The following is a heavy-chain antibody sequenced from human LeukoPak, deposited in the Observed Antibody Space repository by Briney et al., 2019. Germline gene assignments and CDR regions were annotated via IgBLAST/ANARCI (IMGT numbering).Heavy chain of an antibody. D-gene: IGHD1-26*01. CDR1: GFTFCSYN. Sequence: GVSLRLSCAASGFTFCSYNVHWVRQSTGKGVEWFSYIRNSSSTIYYADSVKGRFTISRENDNNSMYLQRNSLRAEDTAVYYCARAYSESYGLGYYYIDVWGKGTTVTVSS. CDR3: ARAYSESYGLGYYYIDV. V-gene: IGHV3-48*01. J-gene: IGHJ6*03. CDR2: IRNSSSTI.